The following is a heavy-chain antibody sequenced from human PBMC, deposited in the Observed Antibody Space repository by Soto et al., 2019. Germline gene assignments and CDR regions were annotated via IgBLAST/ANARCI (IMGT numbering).Heavy chain of an antibody. Sequence: ASVKVSCKASGYTFTSDGINWVRQATGQGLEWRGWVNPNIDNTGYAQKFQGRVTMTRNTSISTAYMELSSPRSEDKAVYYCARGGGWDDFDYWGQGTLVTVSS. CDR1: GYTFTSDG. D-gene: IGHD6-19*01. CDR3: ARGGGWDDFDY. V-gene: IGHV1-8*01. CDR2: VNPNIDNT. J-gene: IGHJ4*02.